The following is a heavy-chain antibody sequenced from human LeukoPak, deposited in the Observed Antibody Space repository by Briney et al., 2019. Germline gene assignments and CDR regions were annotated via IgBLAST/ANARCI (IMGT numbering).Heavy chain of an antibody. V-gene: IGHV1-8*01. Sequence: ASVTVSCKASGYTFTSYDINWVRQATGQGLEWMGYMNPNSGNTGYAQKFQGRVSMTWDTSMGTAYMELSSLRSEDTAVYHCARGDYHYGGTDYWGQGTLVTVSS. J-gene: IGHJ4*02. CDR1: GYTFTSYD. CDR2: MNPNSGNT. CDR3: ARGDYHYGGTDY. D-gene: IGHD4-23*01.